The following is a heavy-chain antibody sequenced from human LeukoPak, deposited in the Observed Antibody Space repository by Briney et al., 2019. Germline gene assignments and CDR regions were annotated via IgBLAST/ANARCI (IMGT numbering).Heavy chain of an antibody. CDR1: GFTFSSYA. V-gene: IGHV3-30*04. Sequence: GGSLRLSCAASGFTFSSYAMHWVRQAPGKGLEWVTIISYDGTNKYYADSVKGRFTISRDHANNSLYQQTDSLRAENTAVYYCARQKYLRGPDVEYFDYWGQGTLVTVSS. D-gene: IGHD5/OR15-5a*01. J-gene: IGHJ4*02. CDR2: ISYDGTNK. CDR3: ARQKYLRGPDVEYFDY.